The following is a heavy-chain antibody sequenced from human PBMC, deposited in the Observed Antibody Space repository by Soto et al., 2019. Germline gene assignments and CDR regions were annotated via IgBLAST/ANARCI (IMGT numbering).Heavy chain of an antibody. CDR1: GFTLTEW. CDR2: IKSDGSST. J-gene: IGHJ4*02. CDR3: ARDGEKAGDLLYY. D-gene: IGHD1-26*01. V-gene: IGHV3-74*01. Sequence: RLSCPASGFTLTEWMQWVRQVPGKGLVWVSRIKSDGSSTYYADSVKGRFTISRDNAKNTLYLQMNSLRAEDTAIYYGARDGEKAGDLLYYCGQGTSVIGSA.